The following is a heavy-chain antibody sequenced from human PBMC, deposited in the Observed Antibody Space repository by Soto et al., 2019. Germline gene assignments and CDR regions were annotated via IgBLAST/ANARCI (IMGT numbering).Heavy chain of an antibody. D-gene: IGHD3-22*01. CDR1: GFTFSRYA. V-gene: IGHV3-7*01. J-gene: IGHJ6*02. CDR2: IKQDGSEK. CDR3: ARWGYYIYYYYYYGMDV. Sequence: GGSLRLSCAASGFTFSRYAMSWVRQAPGKGLEWVANIKQDGSEKYYVDSVKGRFTISRDNAKNSLYLQMNSLRAEDTAVYYCARWGYYIYYYYYYGMDVWGQGTTVTVSS.